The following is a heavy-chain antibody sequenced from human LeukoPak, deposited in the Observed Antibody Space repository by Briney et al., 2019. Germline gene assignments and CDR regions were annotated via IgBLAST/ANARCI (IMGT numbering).Heavy chain of an antibody. J-gene: IGHJ5*02. D-gene: IGHD3-3*01. CDR2: ISGSGGST. V-gene: IGHV3-23*01. Sequence: GGSLRLSCAASGFSFSSYATSWVRQAPGKGLEWVSAISGSGGSTYYADSVKGRFTISRDNSKNTLYLQMNSLRAEDTAVYYCAKDPPRGYDFWSGYADPNWFDPWGQGTLVTVSS. CDR1: GFSFSSYA. CDR3: AKDPPRGYDFWSGYADPNWFDP.